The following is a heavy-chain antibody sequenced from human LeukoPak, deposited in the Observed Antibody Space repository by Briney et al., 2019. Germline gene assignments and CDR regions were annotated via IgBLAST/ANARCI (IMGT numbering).Heavy chain of an antibody. CDR1: GFTFSSYG. CDR2: ISYDGSNK. Sequence: AGRSLRLSCAASGFTFSSYGMHWVRQAPGKGLEWVAVISYDGSNKYYADSVKGRFTISRDNSENTLYLQMNSLRAEDTAVYYCARDIGDFTNFFGGILDYWGQGTLVTVSS. D-gene: IGHD4-11*01. V-gene: IGHV3-30*03. CDR3: ARDIGDFTNFFGGILDY. J-gene: IGHJ4*02.